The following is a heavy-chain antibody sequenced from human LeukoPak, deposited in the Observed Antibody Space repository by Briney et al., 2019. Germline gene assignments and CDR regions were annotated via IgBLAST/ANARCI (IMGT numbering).Heavy chain of an antibody. CDR3: ARDHVGDDAFDI. Sequence: ASVKVSCKAYGYTFNVYYIHWVRQAPGRGLEWMGWINPNTGDTNYAQKFQGRVTMTRDTSITTAYMELSGLRSDDTAVYYCARDHVGDDAFDIWGQGTMVTVSS. D-gene: IGHD1-26*01. J-gene: IGHJ3*02. V-gene: IGHV1-2*02. CDR1: GYTFNVYY. CDR2: INPNTGDT.